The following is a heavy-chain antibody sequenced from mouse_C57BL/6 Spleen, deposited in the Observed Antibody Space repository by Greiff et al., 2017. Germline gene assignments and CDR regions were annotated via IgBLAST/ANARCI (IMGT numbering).Heavy chain of an antibody. CDR2: INPNNGGT. Sequence: EVQLQQSGPELVKPGASVKMSCKASGYTFTDYNMHWVKQSHGKSLEWIGYINPNNGGTSYNQKFKGKATLTVNKSSSTAYMELRSLTSEDSAVYYCAHPSYDGYYDDYWGQGTTLTVSS. CDR1: GYTFTDYN. D-gene: IGHD2-3*01. CDR3: AHPSYDGYYDDY. J-gene: IGHJ2*01. V-gene: IGHV1-22*01.